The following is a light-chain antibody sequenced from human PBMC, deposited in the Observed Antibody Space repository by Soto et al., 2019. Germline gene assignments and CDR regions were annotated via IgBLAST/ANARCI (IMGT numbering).Light chain of an antibody. CDR3: QQYGSSPLFT. V-gene: IGKV3-20*01. CDR2: GAS. CDR1: QSVSSRY. Sequence: EFVLTQSPATLSLSPGERATLSCRASQSVSSRYLAWYQQKPGQAPRLLIYGASSRATGIPDRFSGSGSGTDFTLTISRLEPEDFAVDYCQQYGSSPLFTFGPGTKVDIK. J-gene: IGKJ3*01.